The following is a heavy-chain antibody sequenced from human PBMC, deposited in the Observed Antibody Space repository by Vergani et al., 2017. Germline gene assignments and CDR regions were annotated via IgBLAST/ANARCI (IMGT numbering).Heavy chain of an antibody. J-gene: IGHJ6*03. CDR3: AGVGGSSGYYSFYYYYYMDV. CDR2: ISYDGSNK. D-gene: IGHD3-22*01. CDR1: GFTFSSYA. V-gene: IGHV3-30-3*01. Sequence: QVQLVESGGGVVQPGRSLRLSCAASGFTFSSYAMHWVRQAPGKGLEWVAVISYDGSNKYYADSVKGRFTISRDNSKNTLYLQMNSLRAEDTAVYYCAGVGGSSGYYSFYYYYYMDVWGKGTTVTVSS.